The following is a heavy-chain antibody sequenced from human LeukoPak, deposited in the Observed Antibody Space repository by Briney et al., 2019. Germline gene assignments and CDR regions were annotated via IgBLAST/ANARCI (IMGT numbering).Heavy chain of an antibody. Sequence: GGSLRLSRAASGFTFSSYAMSWVHQAPGKGLEWVSAISGSGGSTYYADSVKGRFTLSRDNSKNTLYLQMNSLRAEDTAVYYCAKDRQQLVTTDFDYWGQGTLVTVSS. D-gene: IGHD6-13*01. CDR3: AKDRQQLVTTDFDY. CDR2: ISGSGGST. CDR1: GFTFSSYA. V-gene: IGHV3-23*01. J-gene: IGHJ4*02.